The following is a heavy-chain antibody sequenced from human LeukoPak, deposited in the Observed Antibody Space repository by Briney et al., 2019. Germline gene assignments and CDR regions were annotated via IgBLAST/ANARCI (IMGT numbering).Heavy chain of an antibody. CDR2: IYHSGST. J-gene: IGHJ4*02. Sequence: SETLSLTCSVSDYSISSGYYWGWIRQPPGKGLEWIGSIYHSGSTYYNPSLKSRVTISVDTSKNQFSLRLKSVTAADTAVYYCAREEDTATELWGQGTLVTVSS. V-gene: IGHV4-38-2*02. CDR3: AREEDTATEL. D-gene: IGHD5-18*01. CDR1: DYSISSGYY.